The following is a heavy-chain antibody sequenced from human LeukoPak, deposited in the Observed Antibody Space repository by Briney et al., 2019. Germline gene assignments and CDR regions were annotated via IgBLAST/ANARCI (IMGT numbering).Heavy chain of an antibody. J-gene: IGHJ4*02. CDR3: ARGQAQYSSSWYYFDY. Sequence: ASVKVSCKASGYTFTSYGISWVRQATGQGLEWMGWMNPNSGNTGYAQKFQGRVTMTRNTSISTAYMELSSLRSEDTAVYYCARGQAQYSSSWYYFDYWGQGTLVTVSS. CDR1: GYTFTSYG. D-gene: IGHD6-13*01. CDR2: MNPNSGNT. V-gene: IGHV1-8*02.